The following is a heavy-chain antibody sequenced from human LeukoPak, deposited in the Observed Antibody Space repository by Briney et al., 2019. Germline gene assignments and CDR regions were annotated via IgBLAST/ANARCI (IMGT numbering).Heavy chain of an antibody. J-gene: IGHJ4*02. CDR1: GGSLCSGVYY. CDR2: IYYSGST. V-gene: IGHV4-31*03. Sequence: TLSLTPTLSGGSLCSGVYYCSCIPQHPGKGLEWIGYIYYSGSTYYNPSHKSRVTISVDTSKNQFSLKLSSVTAADTAVYYCASMNGYGDYAMGFDYWGQGTLVTVSS. D-gene: IGHD4-17*01. CDR3: ASMNGYGDYAMGFDY.